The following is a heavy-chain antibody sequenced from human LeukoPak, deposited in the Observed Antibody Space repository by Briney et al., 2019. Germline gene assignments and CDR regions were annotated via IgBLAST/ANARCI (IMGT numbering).Heavy chain of an antibody. V-gene: IGHV3-23*01. CDR1: GFTFSSYA. D-gene: IGHD3-3*01. CDR3: AKDELTYYDFWSGYIDAFDI. Sequence: PGGSLRLSCAASGFTFSSYAMSWVRQAPGKGLEWVSAISGSGGSTYYADSVKGRFTISRDNSKNTLYLQMNSLRAEDTAVYYCAKDELTYYDFWSGYIDAFDIWGQGTMVTVSS. J-gene: IGHJ3*02. CDR2: ISGSGGST.